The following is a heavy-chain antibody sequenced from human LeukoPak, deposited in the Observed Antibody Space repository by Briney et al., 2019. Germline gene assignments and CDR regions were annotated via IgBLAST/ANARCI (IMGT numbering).Heavy chain of an antibody. CDR2: IIPIFGTA. CDR3: AGERDQNYDILTGYSR. Sequence: SVKVSCKASGGTYSSYAISWLRQAPGQGLEWMGRIIPIFGTANYAQKFQGRVTITTDESTSTAYMELSSLRSEDTAVYYCAGERDQNYDILTGYSRWGQRALVTVSS. CDR1: GGTYSSYA. D-gene: IGHD3-9*01. V-gene: IGHV1-69*05. J-gene: IGHJ4*02.